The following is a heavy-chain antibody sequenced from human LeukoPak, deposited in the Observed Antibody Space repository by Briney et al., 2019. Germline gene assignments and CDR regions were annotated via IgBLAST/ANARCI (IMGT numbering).Heavy chain of an antibody. Sequence: SGGSLRLSCAASGFTFSSYAMHWVRQAPGKGLEWVAVISYDGSNKYYADSVKGRFTISRDNSKNTLYLQMNSLRAEDTAVYYCARTYYYGSGSYPLFDYWGQGTLVTVSS. J-gene: IGHJ4*02. CDR2: ISYDGSNK. CDR1: GFTFSSYA. CDR3: ARTYYYGSGSYPLFDY. V-gene: IGHV3-30-3*01. D-gene: IGHD3-10*01.